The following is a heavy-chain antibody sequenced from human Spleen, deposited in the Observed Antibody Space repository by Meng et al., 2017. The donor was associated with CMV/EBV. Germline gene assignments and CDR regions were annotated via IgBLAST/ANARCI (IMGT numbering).Heavy chain of an antibody. CDR2: IYYTGTT. V-gene: IGHV4-39*01. D-gene: IGHD4-11*01. CDR3: ARHLTRHYSNIYYFDH. Sequence: GDSISSTHYYWGWVRQPPGKGLEWISSIYYTGTTYSNPSLKSRVSISEVPSKNQFSLKLNSVTAADTAVYYCARHLTRHYSNIYYFDHWGQGALVTVS. CDR1: GDSISSTHYY. J-gene: IGHJ4*02.